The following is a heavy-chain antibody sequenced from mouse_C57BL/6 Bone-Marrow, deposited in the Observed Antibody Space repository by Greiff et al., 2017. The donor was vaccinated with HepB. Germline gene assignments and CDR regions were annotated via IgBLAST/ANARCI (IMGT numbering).Heavy chain of an antibody. CDR2: INPYNGGT. CDR1: GYTFTDYY. D-gene: IGHD1-1*01. Sequence: VQLKQSGPVLVKPGASVKMSCTASGYTFTDYYMNWVKQSHGKSLEWIGVINPYNGGTSYNQKFKGKATLTVYKSSSTAYMELNSLTSEDSAVYYCARTTTVAYWGQGTLVTVAA. CDR3: ARTTTVAY. V-gene: IGHV1-19*01. J-gene: IGHJ3*01.